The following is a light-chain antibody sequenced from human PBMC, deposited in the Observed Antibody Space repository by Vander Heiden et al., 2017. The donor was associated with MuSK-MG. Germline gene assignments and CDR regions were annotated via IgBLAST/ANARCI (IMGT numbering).Light chain of an antibody. CDR3: QQHSNWPPLT. CDR1: QSVSSY. Sequence: EIVLTQSPATLSLSPGERATLSCRASQSVSSYLAWYQQKPGQAPRLLIYDASNRDTGIPARFSGSGYGKDFTLTISSREPEDFAVYYCQQHSNWPPLTFGRGTKVDIK. V-gene: IGKV3-11*01. CDR2: DAS. J-gene: IGKJ4*01.